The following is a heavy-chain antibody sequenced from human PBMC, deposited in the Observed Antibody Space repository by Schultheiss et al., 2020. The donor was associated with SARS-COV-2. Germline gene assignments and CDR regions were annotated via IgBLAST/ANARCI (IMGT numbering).Heavy chain of an antibody. D-gene: IGHD5-18*01. Sequence: SQTLSLTCTVSGGSISSSSYYWSWIRQPPGKGLEWIGYIYYSGSTYYNPSLKSRVTISVDTSKNQFSLKLSSVTAADTAVYYCARMGYTEGWFDPWGQGTLVTVSS. CDR2: IYYSGST. J-gene: IGHJ5*02. CDR1: GGSISSSSYY. V-gene: IGHV4-31*03. CDR3: ARMGYTEGWFDP.